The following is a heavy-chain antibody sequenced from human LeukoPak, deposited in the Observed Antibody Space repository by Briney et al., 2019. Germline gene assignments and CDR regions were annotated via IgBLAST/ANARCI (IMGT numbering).Heavy chain of an antibody. D-gene: IGHD3-10*01. CDR1: GYSFTSYW. V-gene: IGHV5-51*01. CDR3: ARHPSYGSGSYRRRDYYYMDV. Sequence: GESLKISCKGSGYSFTSYWIGWVRQMPGKGLEWMGIIYPGDSDTRYSPSFQGQVTISADKSISAAYLQWSSLKASDTAMYYCARHPSYGSGSYRRRDYYYMDVWGKGTTVTISS. CDR2: IYPGDSDT. J-gene: IGHJ6*03.